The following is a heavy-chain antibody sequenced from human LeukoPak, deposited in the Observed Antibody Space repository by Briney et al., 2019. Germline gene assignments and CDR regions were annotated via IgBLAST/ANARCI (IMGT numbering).Heavy chain of an antibody. Sequence: GGSLRLSCAASGFTFSSYEMNWVRQAPGKGLEWVSKISSSGSTIYYADSVKGRFTISRDNAKNSLNLQTNSMRAEDTAGYYCARDWTRPGTVTLDYWGQGTLVTVSS. CDR2: ISSSGSTI. CDR1: GFTFSSYE. J-gene: IGHJ4*02. CDR3: ARDWTRPGTVTLDY. D-gene: IGHD4-17*01. V-gene: IGHV3-48*03.